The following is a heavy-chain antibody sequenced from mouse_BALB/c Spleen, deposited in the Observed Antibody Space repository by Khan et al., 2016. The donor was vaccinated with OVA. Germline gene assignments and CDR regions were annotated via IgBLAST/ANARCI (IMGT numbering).Heavy chain of an antibody. CDR2: IFPGDDST. CDR1: GYTFTSYD. J-gene: IGHJ1*01. D-gene: IGHD1-1*02. CDR3: ARHYSGGSLYWYFDV. V-gene: IGHV1S56*01. Sequence: QIQLVQSGAELVKPGASVKLSCKASGYTFTSYDINWVRQRPEQGLEWIGWIFPGDDSTKYNEKFKGKATLTSDKSSSPAYMQLSRLTSEDSAVYFGARHYSGGSLYWYFDVWGAGTPVTVAS.